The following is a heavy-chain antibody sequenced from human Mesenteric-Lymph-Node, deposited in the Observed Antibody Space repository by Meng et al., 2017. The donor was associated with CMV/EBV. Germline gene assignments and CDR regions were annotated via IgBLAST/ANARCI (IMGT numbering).Heavy chain of an antibody. CDR3: ARTGGVAEYFQH. V-gene: IGHV4-39*01. J-gene: IGHJ1*01. Sequence: SETLSLTCTVTGDTITHSYYWGWVRQSPGKGLEWLGNLHYSGITYYNPSLKSRVTISVATSKNQFSLKMSSVTAADTAVYYCARTGGVAEYFQHWGQGTLVTVSS. CDR2: LHYSGIT. CDR1: GDTITHSYY. D-gene: IGHD2-15*01.